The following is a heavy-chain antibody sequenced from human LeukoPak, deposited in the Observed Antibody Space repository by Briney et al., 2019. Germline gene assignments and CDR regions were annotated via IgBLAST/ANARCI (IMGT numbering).Heavy chain of an antibody. D-gene: IGHD4-17*01. Sequence: SETLSLTCAVYGGSFSGYYWSWIRQPPGKGLEWIGEINHSGSTNYNPSLKSRVTISVDTSKNQFSLKLSSVTAADTAVYYCAGPTTVTRFTLGYWGQGTLVTVSS. CDR2: INHSGST. J-gene: IGHJ4*02. V-gene: IGHV4-34*01. CDR1: GGSFSGYY. CDR3: AGPTTVTRFTLGY.